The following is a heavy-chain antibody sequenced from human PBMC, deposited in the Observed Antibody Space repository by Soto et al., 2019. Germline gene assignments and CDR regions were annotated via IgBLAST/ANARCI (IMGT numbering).Heavy chain of an antibody. CDR3: AKDREKLLSADAFDI. Sequence: PGVSLRLSCXASGFTFSSYAMSWVRQAPGKGLEWVSGISGSGGSTYYADSVKGRFTISRDNSKNTLYLQVNSLGAEDTAVYYCAKDREKLLSADAFDIWGQGTMVTVSS. D-gene: IGHD1-26*01. CDR2: ISGSGGST. CDR1: GFTFSSYA. V-gene: IGHV3-23*01. J-gene: IGHJ3*02.